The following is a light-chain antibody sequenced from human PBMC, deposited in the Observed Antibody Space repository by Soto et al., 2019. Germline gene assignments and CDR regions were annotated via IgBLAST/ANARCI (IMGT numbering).Light chain of an antibody. CDR2: DVT. Sequence: QSALTQPASVSGSPGQAITISGTGTSSDVGGYNYGSWYQHHPGKAPKLIIYDVTNRPSGVSNPFSGSKSGNTASLTISGLQPEDEADYYCSSYTTSNTRQIVFGTGTKVTVL. CDR3: SSYTTSNTRQIV. V-gene: IGLV2-14*03. J-gene: IGLJ1*01. CDR1: SSDVGGYNY.